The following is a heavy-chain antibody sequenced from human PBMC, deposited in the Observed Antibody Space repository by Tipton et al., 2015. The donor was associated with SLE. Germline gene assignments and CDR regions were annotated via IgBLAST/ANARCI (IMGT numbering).Heavy chain of an antibody. J-gene: IGHJ6*03. D-gene: IGHD6-13*01. Sequence: RSLRLSCAASGFTFSSYAMHWVRQAPGKGLEWVAVISYDGSNKYYADSVKGRFTISRDNAKNTLYLQMYSLRAEDTAVYYCAREGEQQLIYYYMDVWGKGTTVTVSS. CDR3: AREGEQQLIYYYMDV. CDR2: ISYDGSNK. V-gene: IGHV3-30-3*01. CDR1: GFTFSSYA.